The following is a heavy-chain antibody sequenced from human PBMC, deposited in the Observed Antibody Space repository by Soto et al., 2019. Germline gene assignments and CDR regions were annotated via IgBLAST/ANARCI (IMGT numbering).Heavy chain of an antibody. Sequence: GESLKISCKGSGYSFTSYWIGWVRQMPGKGLEWMGIIYPGDSDTRYSPSFQGQVAISADKSISTAYLQWSSLKASDTAMYYYARHVRVQRWLHPRGCFHPWGQGTLVTVSP. CDR1: GYSFTSYW. CDR3: ARHVRVQRWLHPRGCFHP. J-gene: IGHJ5*02. D-gene: IGHD5-12*01. CDR2: IYPGDSDT. V-gene: IGHV5-51*01.